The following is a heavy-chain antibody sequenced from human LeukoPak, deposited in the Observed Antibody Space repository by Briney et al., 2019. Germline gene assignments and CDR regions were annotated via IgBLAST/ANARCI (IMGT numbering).Heavy chain of an antibody. CDR1: GFTFSSYE. V-gene: IGHV3-48*03. J-gene: IGHJ3*02. D-gene: IGHD1-26*01. CDR2: ISSSGSTI. Sequence: GGSLRLSCAASGFTFSSYEMNWVRQAPGKGLEWVSYISSSGSTIYYADSVKGRFTISRDNAKNSLYLQMNSLRAEDTAVYYCAREHDEKGWDSDAFDIWGQGTMVTVSS. CDR3: AREHDEKGWDSDAFDI.